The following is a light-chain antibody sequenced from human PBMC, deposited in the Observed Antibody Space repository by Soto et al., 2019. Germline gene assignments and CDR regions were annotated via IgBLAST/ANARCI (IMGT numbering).Light chain of an antibody. CDR1: SSDLGSYNY. J-gene: IGLJ3*02. V-gene: IGLV2-11*01. CDR3: CSYAGSYTWV. CDR2: DVN. Sequence: QSVLTQPRSVSGSPGQSVTVSCTGTSSDLGSYNYVSWYQQHPGKAPKLMIYDVNKRPSGVPDRFSGSKSGNTASLTISGLQAEDEADYFCCSYAGSYTWVFGGGTKPPS.